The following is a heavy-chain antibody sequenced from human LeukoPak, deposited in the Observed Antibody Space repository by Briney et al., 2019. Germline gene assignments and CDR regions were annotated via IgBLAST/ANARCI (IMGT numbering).Heavy chain of an antibody. Sequence: PGGSLRLSCAASGFTFSSYGMHWVRQAPGKGLEWVTIISYDGSNKYYADSVTGRFTISRDNSKNTLYLQMNSLRADDTAVYYCARDPSNTSGRNLFFDYWGQGTLVTVSS. D-gene: IGHD6-19*01. CDR1: GFTFSSYG. CDR3: ARDPSNTSGRNLFFDY. J-gene: IGHJ4*02. CDR2: ISYDGSNK. V-gene: IGHV3-30*03.